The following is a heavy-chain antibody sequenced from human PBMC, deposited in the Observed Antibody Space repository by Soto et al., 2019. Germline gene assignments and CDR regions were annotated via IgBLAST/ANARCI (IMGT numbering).Heavy chain of an antibody. CDR1: GFTFIRYA. CDR2: ISGGGGNT. V-gene: IGHV3-23*01. Sequence: GGSLRLSCAASGFTFIRYAMTWVRQAPGKGLEWVSSISGGGGNTYYADSVKGRFSISRDSSKNTLYLQMDSLRADDTALYYCTKGVDGSALYYFDYWGQGTLVTVSS. CDR3: TKGVDGSALYYFDY. J-gene: IGHJ4*02. D-gene: IGHD3-16*01.